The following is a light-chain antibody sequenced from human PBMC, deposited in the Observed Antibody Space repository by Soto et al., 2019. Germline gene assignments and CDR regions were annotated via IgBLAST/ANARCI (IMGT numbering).Light chain of an antibody. CDR3: QQYDNSPPWT. CDR2: GAS. Sequence: EIVLTQSPGTLSFSPGERATLSCRASQSVSSTSLAWYQQKPGQAPRLLIYGASNRATGIPDRFSGSGSGTDFTLIISTLEPEDSAVYYCQQYDNSPPWTFGQGTKVEIK. CDR1: QSVSSTS. V-gene: IGKV3-20*01. J-gene: IGKJ1*01.